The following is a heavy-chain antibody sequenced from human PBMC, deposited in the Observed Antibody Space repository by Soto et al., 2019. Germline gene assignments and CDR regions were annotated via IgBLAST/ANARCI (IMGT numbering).Heavy chain of an antibody. D-gene: IGHD6-19*01. Sequence: ATVGVSCRSSGLTCLTRGFSWVRQSAGQGLEWMGWMNPDNGNSGFSQKGRGRINMTRNTSISTAYMELRSLRSDDTAVYYSPRQGYSSGGHYYYYGMDVWGQGTTVTVS. CDR1: GLTCLTRG. CDR3: PRQGYSSGGHYYYYGMDV. J-gene: IGHJ6*02. V-gene: IGHV1-8*01. CDR2: MNPDNGNS.